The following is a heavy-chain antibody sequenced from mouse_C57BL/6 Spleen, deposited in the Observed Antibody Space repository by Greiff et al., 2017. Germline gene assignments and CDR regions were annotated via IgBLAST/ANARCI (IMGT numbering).Heavy chain of an antibody. CDR1: GFTFSDYG. CDR2: ISSGSSTI. Sequence: EVMLVESGGGLVKPGGSLKLSCAASGFTFSDYGMHWVRQAPEKGLEWVAYISSGSSTIYSADTVKGRFTISRDNAKNTLFLQMTSLRSDDTAMYYCARGDSTWFAYWGQGTLVTVSA. V-gene: IGHV5-17*01. CDR3: ARGDSTWFAY. J-gene: IGHJ3*01.